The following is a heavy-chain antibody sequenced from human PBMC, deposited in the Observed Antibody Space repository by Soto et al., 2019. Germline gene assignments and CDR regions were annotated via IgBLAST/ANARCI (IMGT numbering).Heavy chain of an antibody. CDR1: GDTFTTYD. J-gene: IGHJ4*02. V-gene: IGHV1-8*01. Sequence: ASVKVSCKASGDTFTTYDINWVRQATGHGLEWMGWINPNSGNIGYAQRFQGRVTMTRDTAIRTAYMEVSSLRSDDTTVYYCARGRASGSYYLLDYWGQGTLVTVSS. CDR2: INPNSGNI. CDR3: ARGRASGSYYLLDY. D-gene: IGHD3-10*01.